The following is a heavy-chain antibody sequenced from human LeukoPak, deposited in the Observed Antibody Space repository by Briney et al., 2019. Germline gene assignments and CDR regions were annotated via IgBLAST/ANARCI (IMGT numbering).Heavy chain of an antibody. Sequence: GGSLRLSCAASGFTFSSYAMSWVRQAPGKGLEWVSANSGSGGSTYYADSVKGRFTISRDNSKNTLYLQMNSLRAEDTAVYYCAKMGRDGYYYYGLDVWGQGTTVTVSS. V-gene: IGHV3-23*01. CDR2: NSGSGGST. D-gene: IGHD1-26*01. J-gene: IGHJ6*02. CDR1: GFTFSSYA. CDR3: AKMGRDGYYYYGLDV.